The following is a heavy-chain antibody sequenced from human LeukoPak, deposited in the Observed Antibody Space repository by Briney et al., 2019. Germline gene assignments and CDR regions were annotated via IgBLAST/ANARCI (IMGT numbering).Heavy chain of an antibody. CDR3: ARVPRPLLWFGEHENNWFDP. Sequence: ASVKVSCKASGGTFSSYAISWVRQAPGQGLEWMGGIIPIFGTANYAQKFQGRVTITADKSTSTAYMKLSSLRSEDTAVYYCARVPRPLLWFGEHENNWFDPWGQGTLVTVSS. V-gene: IGHV1-69*06. J-gene: IGHJ5*02. CDR2: IIPIFGTA. CDR1: GGTFSSYA. D-gene: IGHD3-10*01.